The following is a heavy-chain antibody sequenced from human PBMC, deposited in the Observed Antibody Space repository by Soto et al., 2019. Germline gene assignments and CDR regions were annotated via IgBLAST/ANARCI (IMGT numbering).Heavy chain of an antibody. D-gene: IGHD3-9*01. Sequence: SETLSLTCTVPGGSISSYYWSWIRQPPGKGLEWIGYIYYSGSTNYNPSLKSRVTISVDTSKNQFSLRLSSVTAADTAVYFCARDYDILTGYYRPDAFDIWGQGTMVTVS. CDR1: GGSISSYY. V-gene: IGHV4-59*12. CDR2: IYYSGST. CDR3: ARDYDILTGYYRPDAFDI. J-gene: IGHJ3*02.